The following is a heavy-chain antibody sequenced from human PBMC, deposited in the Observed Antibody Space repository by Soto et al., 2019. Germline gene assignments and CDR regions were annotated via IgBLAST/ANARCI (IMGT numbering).Heavy chain of an antibody. V-gene: IGHV4-31*03. CDR3: ARLGAYYQALDP. CDR2: IYYSGST. D-gene: IGHD3-22*01. CDR1: DGSSSSGGYY. J-gene: IGHJ5*02. Sequence: LLPRSDSCSVADGSSSSGGYYRSWNSQHPGKGLEWIGYIYYSGSTYYNPSLKSRVTISVDTSKNQFSLKLSSVTAADTAVYYCARLGAYYQALDPWGPGTLVTVSS.